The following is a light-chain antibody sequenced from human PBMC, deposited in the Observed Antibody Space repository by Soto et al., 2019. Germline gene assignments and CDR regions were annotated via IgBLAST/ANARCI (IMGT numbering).Light chain of an antibody. CDR3: AAWDDSLSGYV. CDR2: SNN. V-gene: IGLV1-47*02. Sequence: QSVLTQPPSASGTPGQRVSISCSGSSSNIGSNYVYWYQQLPGMAPKLLIYSNNLRPSGVPDRFSGSKSGTSASLAISGLRSEDEADYYCAAWDDSLSGYVFGSGTKLTV. CDR1: SSNIGSNY. J-gene: IGLJ1*01.